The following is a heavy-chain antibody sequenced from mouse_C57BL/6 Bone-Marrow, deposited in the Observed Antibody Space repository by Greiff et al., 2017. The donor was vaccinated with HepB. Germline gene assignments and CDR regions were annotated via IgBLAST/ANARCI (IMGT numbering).Heavy chain of an antibody. J-gene: IGHJ2*01. CDR3: ARGDYGSSYPYFDY. CDR2: INYDGSST. Sequence: EVQRVESEGGLVQPGRSMKLSCTASGFTFSDYYMAWVRQVPEKGIKWVANINYDGSSTYYLDSLKSRFIISRDNAKNILYLQMSSLKSEDTATYYFARGDYGSSYPYFDYWGQGTTLTVSS. D-gene: IGHD1-1*01. CDR1: GFTFSDYY. V-gene: IGHV5-16*01.